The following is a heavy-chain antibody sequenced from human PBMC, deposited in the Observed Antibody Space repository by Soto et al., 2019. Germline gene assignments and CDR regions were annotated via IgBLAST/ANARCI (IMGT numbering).Heavy chain of an antibody. J-gene: IGHJ4*02. CDR2: IYPGASDT. Sequence: PGESLKISCKGSGYDFAKKWIGWVRQMPGEGLEWMGIIYPGASDTKYSPSFQGHITISADTSIITAYLQWSSLKASDTAMYYCARGTGGWVDRVDYWGQGTLVTVS. D-gene: IGHD2-8*02. CDR1: GYDFAKKW. V-gene: IGHV5-51*01. CDR3: ARGTGGWVDRVDY.